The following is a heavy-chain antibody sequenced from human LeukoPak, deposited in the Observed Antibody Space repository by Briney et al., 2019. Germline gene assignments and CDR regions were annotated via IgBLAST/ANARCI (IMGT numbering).Heavy chain of an antibody. CDR1: GFIFSTYD. V-gene: IGHV3-30*03. CDR2: IPYDRSNK. Sequence: GGSLRLSCAASGFIFSTYDMHWVRQAPGKGLEWVAVIPYDRSNKYYADSVKGRFTISRDNSKNTLYLQMNSLRAEDTAVYYCARSTVGATIHAFDIWGQGTMVTVSS. CDR3: ARSTVGATIHAFDI. J-gene: IGHJ3*02. D-gene: IGHD1-26*01.